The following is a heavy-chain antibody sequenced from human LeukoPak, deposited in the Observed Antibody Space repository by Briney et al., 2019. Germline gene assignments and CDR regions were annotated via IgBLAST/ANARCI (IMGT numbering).Heavy chain of an antibody. CDR1: GGTFSSYA. Sequence: GASVKVSCKASGGTFSSYAISWVRQAPGQGLEWMGRIIPILGIANYAQKFQGRVTITADKPTSTAYMELSSLRSEDTAMYYCARESYSGNPYFDYWGQGTLVTVSS. D-gene: IGHD4-23*01. V-gene: IGHV1-69*04. CDR3: ARESYSGNPYFDY. J-gene: IGHJ4*02. CDR2: IIPILGIA.